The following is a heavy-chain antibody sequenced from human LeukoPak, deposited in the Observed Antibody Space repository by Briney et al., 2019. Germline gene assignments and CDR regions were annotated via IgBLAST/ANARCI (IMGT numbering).Heavy chain of an antibody. CDR2: IYYSGNT. CDR3: ARRDISGYYGLFDY. D-gene: IGHD3-22*01. Sequence: PSQTLSLTCTVSGGSISSGDHYWSWIRQPPGKGLEWIGHIYYSGNTDYNPSLKSRVTISVDTSKNQFSLKLSSVTAADTAVYYCARRDISGYYGLFDYWGQGTLVTVS. V-gene: IGHV4-30-4*01. CDR1: GGSISSGDHY. J-gene: IGHJ4*02.